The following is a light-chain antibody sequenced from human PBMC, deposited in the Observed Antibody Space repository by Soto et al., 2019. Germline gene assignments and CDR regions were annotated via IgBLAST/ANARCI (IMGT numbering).Light chain of an antibody. V-gene: IGKV3-11*01. CDR1: QGISKY. J-gene: IGKJ4*01. CDR3: QQRSYWR. Sequence: EMILTQSPATLSLSPGERATLSCKTSQGISKYIAWYQQKPGQPPRLLIYDASIRATGIPARFSGNGSRTDFTPTITSLEPEDFAVYYCQQRSYWRFGGGTKV. CDR2: DAS.